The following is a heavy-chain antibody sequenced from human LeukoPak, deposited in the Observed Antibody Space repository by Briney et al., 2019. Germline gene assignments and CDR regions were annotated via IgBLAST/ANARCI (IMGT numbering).Heavy chain of an antibody. Sequence: SGGSLRLSCAASGFTFSSYSMNWVRQAPGKGLEWVSSISSSSSYIYYADSLKGRFTISRDNAKNSLYLQMNSLRAEDTAVYYCARVESSGPLPGYYYGMDVWGQGTTVTVSS. D-gene: IGHD3-22*01. CDR3: ARVESSGPLPGYYYGMDV. CDR1: GFTFSSYS. J-gene: IGHJ6*02. V-gene: IGHV3-21*01. CDR2: ISSSSSYI.